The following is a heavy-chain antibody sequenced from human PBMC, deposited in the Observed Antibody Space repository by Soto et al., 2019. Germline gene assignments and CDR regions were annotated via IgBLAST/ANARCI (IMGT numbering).Heavy chain of an antibody. CDR3: ARDHAYYDFWSGYYTRPDYYYGMDV. Sequence: ASVKGSCKASGYTFTSYAMHWVRQAPGQRLEWMGWINAGNGNTKYSQKFQGRVTITRDTSASTAYMELSSLRSEDTAVYYCARDHAYYDFWSGYYTRPDYYYGMDVWGQGTTVTVSS. D-gene: IGHD3-3*01. V-gene: IGHV1-3*01. CDR2: INAGNGNT. J-gene: IGHJ6*02. CDR1: GYTFTSYA.